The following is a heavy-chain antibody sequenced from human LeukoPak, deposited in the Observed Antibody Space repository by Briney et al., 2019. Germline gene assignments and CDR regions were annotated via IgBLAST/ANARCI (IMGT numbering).Heavy chain of an antibody. J-gene: IGHJ4*02. V-gene: IGHV3-21*01. CDR3: ARDRDYGFTY. Sequence: PGGSLRLSCAVSGVTFSSDRMNWVGQAPGKGLEWGSSISSSSSYIYYADSVKGRFTISTDNAKNSLYLQMNSLRAEDTAVYSCARDRDYGFTYWGQGTLVTVSS. D-gene: IGHD4-17*01. CDR2: ISSSSSYI. CDR1: GVTFSSDR.